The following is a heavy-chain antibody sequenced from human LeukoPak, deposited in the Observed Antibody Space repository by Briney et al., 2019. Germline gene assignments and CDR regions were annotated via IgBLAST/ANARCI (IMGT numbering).Heavy chain of an antibody. V-gene: IGHV3-23*01. CDR2: ISGSGGST. D-gene: IGHD6-6*01. J-gene: IGHJ5*02. CDR3: AKAASSSSWLGNWFDP. CDR1: GFTFSSYA. Sequence: GGSLRLSCAASGFTFSSYAMSWVRQAPGKGLEWVSAISGSGGSTYYADSVKGRFTISRDNSKNTLYLQMNSLRAEDTAVYYCAKAASSSSWLGNWFDPWGQGTLVTVSS.